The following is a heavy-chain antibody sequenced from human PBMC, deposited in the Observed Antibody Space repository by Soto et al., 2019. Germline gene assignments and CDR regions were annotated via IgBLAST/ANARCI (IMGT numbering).Heavy chain of an antibody. CDR1: GFAVSSNF. J-gene: IGHJ5*02. CDR3: ARATMIGLLSS. CDR2: IYSCGST. V-gene: IGHV3-66*01. Sequence: GGSLRLSCAASGFAVSSNFMSWVRQAPGKGLEWVSVIYSCGSTYYADSVKGRFTISRDNSENTLYLQMNSLRAEDTAIYYCARATMIGLLSSWGQGTLVTVSS. D-gene: IGHD3-22*01.